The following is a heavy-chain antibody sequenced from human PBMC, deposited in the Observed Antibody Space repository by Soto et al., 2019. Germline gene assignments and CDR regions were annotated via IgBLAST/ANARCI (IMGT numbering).Heavy chain of an antibody. V-gene: IGHV4-31*03. CDR3: ARSKPGGIAAAGPYFDY. CDR2: IYYSGNT. J-gene: IGHJ4*02. Sequence: QVQLQESGPGLVKPSQTLSLTCTVSGGSISSGGYYWSWIRQHPGKGLEWIGYIYYSGNTYYNPSLKSRVTISVDTSKNQFSLKLSSVTAADTAVYYCARSKPGGIAAAGPYFDYWGQGTLVTVSS. D-gene: IGHD6-13*01. CDR1: GGSISSGGYY.